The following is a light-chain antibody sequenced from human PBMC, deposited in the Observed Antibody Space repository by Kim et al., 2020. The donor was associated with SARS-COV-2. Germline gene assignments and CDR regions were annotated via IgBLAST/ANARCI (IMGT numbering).Light chain of an antibody. V-gene: IGLV10-54*01. Sequence: QAGLTQPPSVSKGLRQTATLTCTGNSNNVGDQGAAWLQHHQGHPPKLLSYRDNNRPSGISERLSASRSGNTASLTITGLQPEDEADYYCSAWDSSLSVWVFGGGTQVTVL. J-gene: IGLJ3*02. CDR3: SAWDSSLSVWV. CDR2: RDN. CDR1: SNNVGDQG.